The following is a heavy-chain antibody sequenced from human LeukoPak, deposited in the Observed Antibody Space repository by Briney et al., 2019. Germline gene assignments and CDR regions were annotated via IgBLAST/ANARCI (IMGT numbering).Heavy chain of an antibody. CDR3: ASLLKLFDY. CDR1: GFTVSSNY. Sequence: PGGSLRLSCAACGFTVSSNYMSWVRQAPGKGLEWVSVIYSGGSTYYADSVKGRFTISRDNSKNTLYLQMNSLRAEDTAVYYCASLLKLFDYWGQGTLVTVSS. D-gene: IGHD1-26*01. J-gene: IGHJ4*02. CDR2: IYSGGST. V-gene: IGHV3-53*01.